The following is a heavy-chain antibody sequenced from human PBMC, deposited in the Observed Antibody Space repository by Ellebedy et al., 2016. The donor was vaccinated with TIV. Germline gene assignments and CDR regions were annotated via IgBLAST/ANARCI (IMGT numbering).Heavy chain of an antibody. J-gene: IGHJ4*02. CDR3: ATSIPYSSSWTTDY. CDR1: GYTFTGYY. CDR2: INPNSGGT. D-gene: IGHD6-13*01. V-gene: IGHV1-2*02. Sequence: ASVKVSCKASGYTFTGYYMHWVRQAPGQGLEWMGWINPNSGGTNYAQKFQGRVTMTRDTSISTAYMELSRLRSDDTAVYYCATSIPYSSSWTTDYWGQGTLVTVSS.